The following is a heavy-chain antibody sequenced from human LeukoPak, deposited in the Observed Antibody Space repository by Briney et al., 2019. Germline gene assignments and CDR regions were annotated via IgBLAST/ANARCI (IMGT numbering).Heavy chain of an antibody. CDR1: GFTVSSNY. Sequence: GGSLRLSCAASGFTVSSNYMSWVRQAPGKGLEWVSSISSSSTYIYYADSVKGRFTISRDNAKNSLYLQMNSLRAEDTAVYYCARDSNWHSSWYRGDFDYWGQGTLVTVSS. D-gene: IGHD6-13*01. CDR3: ARDSNWHSSWYRGDFDY. J-gene: IGHJ4*02. V-gene: IGHV3-21*01. CDR2: ISSSSTYI.